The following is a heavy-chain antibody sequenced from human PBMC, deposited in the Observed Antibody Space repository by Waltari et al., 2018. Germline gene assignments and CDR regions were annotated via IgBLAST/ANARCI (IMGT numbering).Heavy chain of an antibody. CDR1: GYTLTELS. Sequence: QVQLVQSGAEVKKPGASVKVSCKVSGYTLTELSMHWVRQAPGKGLEWMGGFDPEDGETIYAQKFQGRVTITADESTSTAYMELSSLRSEDTAVYYCARESGTGANAFDIWGQGTMVTVSS. J-gene: IGHJ3*02. CDR3: ARESGTGANAFDI. CDR2: FDPEDGET. D-gene: IGHD1-1*01. V-gene: IGHV1-24*01.